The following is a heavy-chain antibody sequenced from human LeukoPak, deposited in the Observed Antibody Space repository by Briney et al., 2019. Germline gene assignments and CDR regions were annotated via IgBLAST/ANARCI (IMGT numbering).Heavy chain of an antibody. V-gene: IGHV3-49*03. D-gene: IGHD3-10*01. J-gene: IGHJ2*01. CDR1: GFTLGDYA. CDR2: IRSKAYDGTT. CDR3: TRALGSGSYYRSYWYFDL. Sequence: GGSLRLSCTASGFTLGDYAVIWFRRAPGKGLEWVGFIRSKAYDGTTGFAASMKGRFTFSRDDSKSIAYLQMSSLKTDDTAVYYCTRALGSGSYYRSYWYFDLWGRGTLVTVSS.